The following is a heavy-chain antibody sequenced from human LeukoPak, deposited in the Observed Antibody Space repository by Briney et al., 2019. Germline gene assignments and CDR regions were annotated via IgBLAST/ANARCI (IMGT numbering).Heavy chain of an antibody. D-gene: IGHD3-3*01. CDR1: GFTFSSYA. Sequence: PGGSLRLSCAASGFTFSSYAMSWVRQAPGKGLEWVSAISGSGGSTYYADSVRGRFTISRDNSKNTLYLQMNSQRAEDTAVYYCSYYHFWSGYYGGGDWGQGTLVTVSS. V-gene: IGHV3-23*01. CDR2: ISGSGGST. CDR3: SYYHFWSGYYGGGD. J-gene: IGHJ4*02.